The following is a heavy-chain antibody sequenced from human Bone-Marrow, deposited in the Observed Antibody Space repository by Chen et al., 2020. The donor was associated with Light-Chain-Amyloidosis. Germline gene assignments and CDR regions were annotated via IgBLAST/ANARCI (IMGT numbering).Heavy chain of an antibody. D-gene: IGHD2-15*01. CDR1: GYTFSNYD. V-gene: IGHV1-8*01. J-gene: IGHJ5*02. Sequence: QVQLVQSGAEVKKPGASVKVSCKASGYTFSNYDINWVRQAAGQGLEWMGWMNGNSGKSRPSQDFQGRLNLAKNQSINPAQKGVGRLPTDDTGVYYRTGGLPQFPFKWFDPWGQGTLVTVSS. CDR3: TGGLPQFPFKWFDP. CDR2: MNGNSGKS.